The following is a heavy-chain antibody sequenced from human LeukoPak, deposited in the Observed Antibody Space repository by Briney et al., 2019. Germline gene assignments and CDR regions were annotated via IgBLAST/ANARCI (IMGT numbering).Heavy chain of an antibody. J-gene: IGHJ4*02. V-gene: IGHV3-74*01. D-gene: IGHD5-18*01. CDR1: GFTFSSYL. CDR3: ARDGYSFGHDFDY. CDR2: IKGDGSST. Sequence: PGGSLRLSCAASGFTFSSYLMHWVRHTPGKGLVWVSRIKGDGSSTSYADSVKGRFTISRDNAKNTLYLQMNSLRAEDTAVYYCARDGYSFGHDFDYWGQGTLVTVFS.